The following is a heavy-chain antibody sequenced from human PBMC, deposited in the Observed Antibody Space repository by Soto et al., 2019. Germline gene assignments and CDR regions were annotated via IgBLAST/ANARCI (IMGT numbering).Heavy chain of an antibody. CDR2: IYYSGST. CDR1: CGSFSSGSYY. Sequence: PSETLSLTFTVSCGSFSSGSYYWSWIRQPPGKGLEWIGHIYYSGSTNYNPSLKSRVTISVDTSKNQFSLKLSSVTDADTAVYSCARSEITMLRALDYWGQGTLVTASA. J-gene: IGHJ4*02. D-gene: IGHD3-10*01. CDR3: ARSEITMLRALDY. V-gene: IGHV4-61*01.